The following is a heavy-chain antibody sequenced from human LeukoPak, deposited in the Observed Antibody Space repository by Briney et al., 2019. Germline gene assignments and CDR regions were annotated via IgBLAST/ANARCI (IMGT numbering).Heavy chain of an antibody. V-gene: IGHV3-74*01. CDR1: GFTFSSYW. CDR3: ASPRRSSPLLLDY. Sequence: GGSLRLSCAASGFTFSSYWMHWVRQAPGKGLVWVSRINSDGSSTSYADSVKGRFTISRDNAKNTLCLQMNSLRAEDTAVYYCASPRRSSPLLLDYWGQGTLVTVSS. J-gene: IGHJ4*02. CDR2: INSDGSST. D-gene: IGHD6-13*01.